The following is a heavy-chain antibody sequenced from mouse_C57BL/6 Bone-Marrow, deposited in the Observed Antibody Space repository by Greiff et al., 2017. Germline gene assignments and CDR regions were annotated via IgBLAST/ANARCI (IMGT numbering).Heavy chain of an antibody. CDR2: IDPENGDT. CDR1: GFNIKDDY. D-gene: IGHD1-1*02. Sequence: EVQRVESGAELVRPGASVKLSCTASGFNIKDDYMHWVKQRPEQGLEWIGWIDPENGDTEYASKFQGKATITADTSSNTAYLQLSSLTSEDTAVYYCTTYYGNYWGQGTTLTVSS. V-gene: IGHV14-4*01. J-gene: IGHJ2*01. CDR3: TTYYGNY.